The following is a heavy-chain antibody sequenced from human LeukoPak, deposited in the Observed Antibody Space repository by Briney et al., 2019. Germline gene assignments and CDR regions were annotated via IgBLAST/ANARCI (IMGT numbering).Heavy chain of an antibody. V-gene: IGHV1-8*03. CDR2: MNPNSGNT. D-gene: IGHD6-13*01. Sequence: GASVKVSCKASEYTFTSYDINWVRQATGQGLEWMGWMNPNSGNTGYAQKFQGRVTITRNTSISTAYMELSSLRSEDTAVYYCARYSSSWYQLAFDIWGQGTMVTVSS. CDR1: EYTFTSYD. CDR3: ARYSSSWYQLAFDI. J-gene: IGHJ3*02.